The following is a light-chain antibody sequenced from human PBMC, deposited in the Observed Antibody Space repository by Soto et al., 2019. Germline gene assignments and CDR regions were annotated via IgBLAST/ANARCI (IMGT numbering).Light chain of an antibody. CDR3: QQRSSWPSLT. CDR2: DAS. CDR1: QSVGNY. V-gene: IGKV3-11*01. J-gene: IGKJ4*01. Sequence: EIVLTQSPATLSLSPGERATLSCRASQSVGNYLAWYQQKPGQTPRLLIYDASSRATGIPARFSGSGSGTDSTLTISSLEPEDFAVYYCQQRSSWPSLTFGGGTKVDIK.